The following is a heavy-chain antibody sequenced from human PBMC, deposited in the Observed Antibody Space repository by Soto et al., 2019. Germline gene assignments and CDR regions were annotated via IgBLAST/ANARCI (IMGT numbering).Heavy chain of an antibody. Sequence: GSLRLSCAASGFTFGTYAMNWVRQAPGKGLEWVSGISGSGGNTYYTDSVKGRFTISRDNSKNTLYLQMDSLRADDTAVYYCAKDRSVDTRDWFDPWAREPWSPSPQ. CDR2: ISGSGGNT. CDR3: AKDRSVDTRDWFDP. V-gene: IGHV3-23*01. J-gene: IGHJ5*02. CDR1: GFTFGTYA. D-gene: IGHD5-18*01.